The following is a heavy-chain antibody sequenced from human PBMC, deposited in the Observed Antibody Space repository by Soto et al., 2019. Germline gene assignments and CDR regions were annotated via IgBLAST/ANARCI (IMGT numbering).Heavy chain of an antibody. V-gene: IGHV1-18*01. CDR1: GYRFSFYG. Sequence: QVQLVQSGAEVKKPGASVKVSCKAAGYRFSFYGISWVRQAPGQGLEWMGWISAHNGKTAYAQKFQDRLTMTTDTSTNTAYMVLRSLRSGDTAMYYCARDEEGGNYPDNWFDFWGQGTLVTVSS. D-gene: IGHD1-7*01. CDR3: ARDEEGGNYPDNWFDF. J-gene: IGHJ5*01. CDR2: ISAHNGKT.